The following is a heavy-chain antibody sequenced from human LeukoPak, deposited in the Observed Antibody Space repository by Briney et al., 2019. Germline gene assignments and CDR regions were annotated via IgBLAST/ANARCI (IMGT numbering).Heavy chain of an antibody. CDR3: ARARVATFDY. CDR2: IYTSGST. Sequence: SETLSLTCTVSGGSISSGSYYWSWIRQPAGKGLEWIGRIYTSGSTNYNPSLKSRVTISVDTSKNQFSLKLGSVTAADTAVYYCARARVATFDYWGQGTLVTVSS. CDR1: GGSISSGSYY. J-gene: IGHJ4*02. D-gene: IGHD5-24*01. V-gene: IGHV4-61*02.